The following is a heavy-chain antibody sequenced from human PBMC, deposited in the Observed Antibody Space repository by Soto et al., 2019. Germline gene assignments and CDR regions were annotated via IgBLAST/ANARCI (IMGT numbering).Heavy chain of an antibody. CDR3: ARSQWLVELGPYYFDY. V-gene: IGHV1-18*01. CDR2: ISAYNGNT. CDR1: GYTFTSYG. Sequence: ASVKVSCKASGYTFTSYGISWVRQAPGQGLEWMGWISAYNGNTNYAQKLQGRVTMTTDTSTSTAYMELRSLRSDDTAVYYCARSQWLVELGPYYFDYWGQGTLVTVSS. D-gene: IGHD6-19*01. J-gene: IGHJ4*02.